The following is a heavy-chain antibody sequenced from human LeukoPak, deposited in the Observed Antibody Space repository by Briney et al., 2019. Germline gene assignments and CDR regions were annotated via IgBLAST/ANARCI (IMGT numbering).Heavy chain of an antibody. CDR1: GFSFSDYS. CDR2: ISSSSSYK. J-gene: IGHJ4*02. V-gene: IGHV3-21*01. D-gene: IGHD6-19*01. Sequence: PGGSLRLSCAASGFSFSDYSMNWVRQAPGKGLEWVSSISSSSSYKYYADSVRGRFTISRDNAKNSLYLQMNSLRAEDTAVYYCARDPRSSGGIYYFDYWGQGTLVTVSS. CDR3: ARDPRSSGGIYYFDY.